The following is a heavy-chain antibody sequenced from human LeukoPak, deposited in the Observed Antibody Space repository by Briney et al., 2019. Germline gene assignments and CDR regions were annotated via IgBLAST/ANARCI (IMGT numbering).Heavy chain of an antibody. CDR1: GFTVSSNY. CDR3: ASTFYGDSPPY. Sequence: GGSLRLSCAASGFTVSSNYMSWVRQAPGKGLEWVSVIYSGGSTYYADSVKGSFTISRDNSKNTLYLQMNSLRAEDTAVYYCASTFYGDSPPYWGQGTLVTVSS. J-gene: IGHJ4*01. D-gene: IGHD4-17*01. V-gene: IGHV3-66*01. CDR2: IYSGGST.